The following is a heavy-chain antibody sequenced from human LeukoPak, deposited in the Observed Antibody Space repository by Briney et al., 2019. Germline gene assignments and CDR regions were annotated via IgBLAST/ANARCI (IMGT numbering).Heavy chain of an antibody. J-gene: IGHJ4*02. CDR2: ISSSSSSI. CDR3: AADDSGWYGFDY. D-gene: IGHD6-19*01. V-gene: IGHV3-48*02. CDR1: GFTFSSYS. Sequence: GGSLRLSCAASGFTFSSYSMNWVRQAPGKGLEWVSYISSSSSSIYYADSVKGRFTISRDNAKNSLYLQMDSLRDEDTAVYFCAADDSGWYGFDYWGQGTLVTVSS.